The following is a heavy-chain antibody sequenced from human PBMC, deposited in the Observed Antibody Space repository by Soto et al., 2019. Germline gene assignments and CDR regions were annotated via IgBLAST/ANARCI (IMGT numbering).Heavy chain of an antibody. V-gene: IGHV4-39*01. CDR1: GDSVNNNDFY. D-gene: IGHD3-3*01. CDR3: ARLDFRSGYYGGRFDP. CDR2: IFYSGTT. Sequence: SETLSLTCTVSGDSVNNNDFYWAWIRQPPGKGLEWVVTIFYSGTTYHNPSLKGRVTASVDRSENQFSLKLTSVTASDTAVYYCARLDFRSGYYGGRFDPWGQGTLVTVSS. J-gene: IGHJ5*02.